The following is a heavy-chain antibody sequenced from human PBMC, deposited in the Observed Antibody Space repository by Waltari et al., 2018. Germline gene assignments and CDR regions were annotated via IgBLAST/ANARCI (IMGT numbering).Heavy chain of an antibody. D-gene: IGHD3-22*01. CDR1: GFIFSDYA. J-gene: IGHJ4*02. Sequence: EVRLLESGGGLVQPGGSLRLSCEASGFIFSDYAMSWVRQAPGKGLEWVSVIGARGGRTKYADSVKGRFTISRDNSKDRLYLQLNSLRAEDTAVYYCARESDDSTGYLSPFENWGQGSLVIVSS. V-gene: IGHV3-23*01. CDR2: IGARGGRT. CDR3: ARESDDSTGYLSPFEN.